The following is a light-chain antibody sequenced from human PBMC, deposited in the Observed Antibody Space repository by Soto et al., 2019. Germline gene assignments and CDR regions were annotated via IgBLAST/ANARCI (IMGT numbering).Light chain of an antibody. Sequence: EIVLTQSPATLSLSPGERATLSCRASQSVSSYLAWYQQTPGQAPRVVIYDASTRATVIPARFSGSGSGTEFTLTISSLEPEDFAVYFCHQRNKFGQGTRLEIK. CDR3: HQRNK. V-gene: IGKV3-11*01. CDR2: DAS. CDR1: QSVSSY. J-gene: IGKJ5*01.